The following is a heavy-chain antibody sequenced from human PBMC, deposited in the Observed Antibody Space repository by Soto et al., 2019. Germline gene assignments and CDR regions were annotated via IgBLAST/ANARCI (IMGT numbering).Heavy chain of an antibody. CDR3: ARRPRFGAFDI. Sequence: PSETLSLTCTVSGGSISSSSYYWGWIRQPPGKGLEWIGSIYYSGSTYYNPSLKSRVTISVDTSKNQFSLKLSSATAADTAVYYCARRPRFGAFDIWGQGTMVTVSS. J-gene: IGHJ3*02. D-gene: IGHD3-10*01. V-gene: IGHV4-39*01. CDR1: GGSISSSSYY. CDR2: IYYSGST.